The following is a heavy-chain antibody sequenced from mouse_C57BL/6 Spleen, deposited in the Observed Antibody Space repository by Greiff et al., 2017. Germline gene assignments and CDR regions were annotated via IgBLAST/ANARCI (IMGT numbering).Heavy chain of an antibody. D-gene: IGHD3-2*02. Sequence: QVQLQQPGAELVKPGASVKLSCKASGYTFTSYWMQWVKQRPGQGLEWIGEIDPSDSYTNYNQKFKGKATLTVDTSSSTAYMQLSSLTSEDSAVYYCASQTAQAPYYVDYWGQGTTLTVSS. CDR1: GYTFTSYW. CDR2: IDPSDSYT. CDR3: ASQTAQAPYYVDY. J-gene: IGHJ2*01. V-gene: IGHV1-50*01.